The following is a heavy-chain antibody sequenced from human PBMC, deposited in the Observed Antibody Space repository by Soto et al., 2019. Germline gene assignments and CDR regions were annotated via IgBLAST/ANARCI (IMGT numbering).Heavy chain of an antibody. D-gene: IGHD3-9*01. Sequence: ASVKVSCKASGYTFTSYYMHWVRQAPGQGLEWMGIINPSGGSTSYAQKFQGRVTMTRDTSTSTVYMELSSLRSEDTAVYYCARDGPRITISYLAFDIWGQGTRVTVSS. J-gene: IGHJ3*02. CDR2: INPSGGST. V-gene: IGHV1-46*01. CDR1: GYTFTSYY. CDR3: ARDGPRITISYLAFDI.